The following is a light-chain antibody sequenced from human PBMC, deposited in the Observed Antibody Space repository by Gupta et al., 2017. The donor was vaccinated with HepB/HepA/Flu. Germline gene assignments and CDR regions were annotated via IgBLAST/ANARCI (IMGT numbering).Light chain of an antibody. CDR1: SSDVGGYHY. J-gene: IGLJ2*01. CDR3: SSYTSSSSVV. V-gene: IGLV2-14*03. CDR2: DVS. Sequence: QSALTHPASVSGSPGQSIPISCTGPSSDVGGYHYVSWYRQHPGKAPKLMIYDVSNRPSGVSNRFAGSKAGNTASLTISGLHAEDEAYYYCSSYTSSSSVVFGGGAKLTVL.